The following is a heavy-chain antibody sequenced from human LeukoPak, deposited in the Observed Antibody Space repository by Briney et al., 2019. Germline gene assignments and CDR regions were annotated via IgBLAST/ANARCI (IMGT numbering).Heavy chain of an antibody. D-gene: IGHD5-12*01. CDR3: ARDFSDEYSDYDRFDY. Sequence: PGGSLRLSCAASGFTFSSYSMNWVRQAPGKGLEWVSSISSSSSYIYYADSVKGRFTISRDNAKNSLYLQMNSLRAEDTAVYYCARDFSDEYSDYDRFDYWGQGTLVTVSS. V-gene: IGHV3-21*01. CDR2: ISSSSSYI. J-gene: IGHJ4*02. CDR1: GFTFSSYS.